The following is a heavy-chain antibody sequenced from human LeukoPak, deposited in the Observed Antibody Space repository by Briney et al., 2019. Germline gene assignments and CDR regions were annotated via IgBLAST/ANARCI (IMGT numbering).Heavy chain of an antibody. Sequence: SGGSLRLSCAASGFTFSTYYMTWVRQVPGKGLEWVAGIKQDGSENYYVDSVKGRFTISRDNSRNSLYLQMNNLRAEDTAVYFCVRERYCTTATCYAGVPFDYWGQGTLVTVSS. CDR1: GFTFSTYY. CDR3: VRERYCTTATCYAGVPFDY. D-gene: IGHD2-2*01. CDR2: IKQDGSEN. V-gene: IGHV3-7*01. J-gene: IGHJ4*02.